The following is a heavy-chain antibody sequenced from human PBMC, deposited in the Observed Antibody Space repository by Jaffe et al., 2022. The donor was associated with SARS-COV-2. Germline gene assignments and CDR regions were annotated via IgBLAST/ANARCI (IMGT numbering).Heavy chain of an antibody. V-gene: IGHV4-59*01. Sequence: QVQLQESGPGLVKPSETLSLTCSVSGGSISTSYWSWIRQPPGRGLEWIGYIYYSGSTNYNPSLKSRVNISADTSKNQFSLNLTSVTTADTAVYYCARHPYYYYGMDVWGQGTTVTVSS. CDR2: IYYSGST. CDR1: GGSISTSY. J-gene: IGHJ6*02. CDR3: ARHPYYYYGMDV.